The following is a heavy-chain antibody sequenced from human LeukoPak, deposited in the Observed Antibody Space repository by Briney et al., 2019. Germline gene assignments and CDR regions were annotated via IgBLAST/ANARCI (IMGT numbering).Heavy chain of an antibody. Sequence: PSETLSLTCNASGGSISSYYWNWIRQPPGKGLEWIGYMSYSGSTHYNPSLESRVTILADTSTSQVSLTLSSVTTEDTAVYYCATYPHYYGASGVDYWGQGTLVTVSS. V-gene: IGHV4-59*08. CDR2: MSYSGST. D-gene: IGHD4/OR15-4a*01. CDR1: GGSISSYY. CDR3: ATYPHYYGASGVDY. J-gene: IGHJ4*02.